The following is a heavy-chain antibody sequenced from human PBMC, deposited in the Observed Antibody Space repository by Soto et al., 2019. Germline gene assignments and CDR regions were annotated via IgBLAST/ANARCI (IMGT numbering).Heavy chain of an antibody. D-gene: IGHD6-13*01. CDR1: GGTFSSYA. J-gene: IGHJ6*02. V-gene: IGHV1-69*13. CDR3: ARGPYSSSWYWDYYYYYGMDV. CDR2: IIPIFGTA. Sequence: SVKVSCKASGGTFSSYAISWLRQAPGQGLEWMGGIIPIFGTANYAQKFQGRVTITADESTSTAYMELSSLRSEDTAVYYCARGPYSSSWYWDYYYYYGMDVWGQGTTVTVSS.